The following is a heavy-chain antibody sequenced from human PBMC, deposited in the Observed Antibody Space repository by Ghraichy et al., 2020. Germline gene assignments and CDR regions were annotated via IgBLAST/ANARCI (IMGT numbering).Heavy chain of an antibody. Sequence: SETLSLTCTVSGGSISSYYWSWIRQPPGKGLEWIGYIYYSGSTNYNPSLKSRVTISVDTSKNQFSLKLSSVTAADTAVYYCARGPWIAAAGRGKGWFDPWGQGTLVTVSS. J-gene: IGHJ5*02. CDR3: ARGPWIAAAGRGKGWFDP. V-gene: IGHV4-59*01. CDR2: IYYSGST. CDR1: GGSISSYY. D-gene: IGHD6-13*01.